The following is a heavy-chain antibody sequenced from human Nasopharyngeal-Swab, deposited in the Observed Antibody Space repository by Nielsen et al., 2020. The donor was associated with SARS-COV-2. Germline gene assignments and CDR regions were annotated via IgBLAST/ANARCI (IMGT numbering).Heavy chain of an antibody. V-gene: IGHV3-48*03. CDR1: GFTFSSYE. CDR3: AREARGVVAYYYYYGMDV. CDR2: ISSSGSTI. Sequence: GGSLRLSCAASGFTFSSYEMNWVRQAPGKELEWVSYISSSGSTIYYADSVKGRFTIPRDNAKNSLYLQMNSLRAEDTAVYYCAREARGVVAYYYYYGMDVWGQGTTVTVSS. D-gene: IGHD2-15*01. J-gene: IGHJ6*02.